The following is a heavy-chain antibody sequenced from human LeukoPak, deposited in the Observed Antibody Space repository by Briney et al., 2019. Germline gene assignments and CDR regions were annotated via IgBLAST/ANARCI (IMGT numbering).Heavy chain of an antibody. J-gene: IGHJ4*02. V-gene: IGHV4-39*01. CDR1: GGSISSSSFY. Sequence: PSETLSLTCTVSGGSISSSSFYWGWIRQPPGRGLEWIGSIYYSGSTSYNPSLKSRVTISVDTSKNQFSLKLSSATAADTAVYYCARLPTITFFDYWGQGTLVTVSS. CDR2: IYYSGST. CDR3: ARLPTITFFDY. D-gene: IGHD5-12*01.